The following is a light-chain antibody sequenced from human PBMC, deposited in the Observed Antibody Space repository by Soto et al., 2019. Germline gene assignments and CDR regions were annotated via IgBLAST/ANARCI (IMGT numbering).Light chain of an antibody. Sequence: NFMLTQPHSVSESPGKTVTISSTRRIGSIANNYVQWYQQRPGSAPTTVIYENKLRPSGGPGRFSGSTDASSNSASLTISGLQTEDEADYYCQSYDADFVIFGGGTQLTVL. CDR3: QSYDADFVI. CDR1: IGSIANNY. J-gene: IGLJ2*01. CDR2: ENK. V-gene: IGLV6-57*04.